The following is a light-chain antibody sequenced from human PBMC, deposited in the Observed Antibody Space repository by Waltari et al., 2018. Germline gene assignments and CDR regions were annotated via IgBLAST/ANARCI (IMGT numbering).Light chain of an antibody. CDR2: EVT. V-gene: IGLV2-23*02. J-gene: IGLJ1*01. CDR3: CSYAGSKFYV. Sequence: SSDVGTYNLVSWYQQHPGKGPKLMIYEVTKRPSGVSNRFSGSKSGNTASLTISGLQAEDEAEYYCCSYAGSKFYVFGTGTKVTVL. CDR1: SSDVGTYNL.